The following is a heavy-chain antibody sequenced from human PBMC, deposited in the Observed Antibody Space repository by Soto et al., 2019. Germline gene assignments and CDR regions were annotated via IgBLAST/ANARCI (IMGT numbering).Heavy chain of an antibody. CDR1: GFTFSSYG. CDR3: AKDGKRYDSSGYYGY. Sequence: PVGSLRLSCAASGFTFSSYGMHWVRQAPGKGLEWVAVISYDGSNKYYADSVKGRFTISRDNSKNTLYLQMNSLRAEDTAVYYCAKDGKRYDSSGYYGYWGQGTLVTVSS. V-gene: IGHV3-30*18. CDR2: ISYDGSNK. J-gene: IGHJ4*02. D-gene: IGHD3-22*01.